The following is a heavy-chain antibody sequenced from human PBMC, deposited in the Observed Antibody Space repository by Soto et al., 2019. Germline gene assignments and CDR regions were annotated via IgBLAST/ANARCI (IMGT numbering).Heavy chain of an antibody. J-gene: IGHJ5*01. CDR3: ARGRQAWPQGYLES. V-gene: IGHV3-33*01. CDR2: IWSDGINK. Sequence: QVQLVESGGGVVQPGRSLRLSCAASGFTLSNYGMHWVRQAPGKGLEWVAVIWSDGINKYYIDSVKGRFTIYRDGYRNTLNLQMNSLRAEEKAVYYCARGRQAWPQGYLESWGQGKPVTVSS. D-gene: IGHD5-18*01. CDR1: GFTLSNYG.